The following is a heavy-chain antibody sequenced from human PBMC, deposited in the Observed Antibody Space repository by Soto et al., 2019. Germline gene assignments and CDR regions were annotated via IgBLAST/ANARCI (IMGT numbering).Heavy chain of an antibody. CDR2: IWYDGSNK. J-gene: IGHJ3*02. V-gene: IGHV3-33*08. CDR1: GFTFSSYS. CDR3: ARDQGTATAPDAFDI. D-gene: IGHD5-18*01. Sequence: VQLVESGGGLVKPGGSLRLSCAASGFTFSSYSMNWVRQAPGKGLEWVAVIWYDGSNKYYADSVKGRFTISRDNSKNTLYLQMNSLRAEDTAVYYCARDQGTATAPDAFDIWGQGTMVTVSS.